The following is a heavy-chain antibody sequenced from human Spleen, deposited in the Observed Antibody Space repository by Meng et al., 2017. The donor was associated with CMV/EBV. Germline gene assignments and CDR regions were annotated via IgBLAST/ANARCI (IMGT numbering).Heavy chain of an antibody. CDR2: MSPNSGNT. V-gene: IGHV1-8*01. J-gene: IGHJ6*02. CDR3: ARGMDFWSRERSYYYGMDV. D-gene: IGHD3-3*01. Sequence: ASVKVSCKASGYTFSSYDIIWVRQVTGQGLEWMGWMSPNSGNTGYAQKFQGRVTITTDESTSTAYMELSSLRSEDTAVYYCARGMDFWSRERSYYYGMDVWGQGTTVTVSS. CDR1: GYTFSSYD.